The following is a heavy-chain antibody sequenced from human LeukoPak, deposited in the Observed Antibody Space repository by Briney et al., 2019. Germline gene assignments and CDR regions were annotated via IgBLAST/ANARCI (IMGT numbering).Heavy chain of an antibody. CDR3: VRLSSGYYGLIDH. D-gene: IGHD3-22*01. CDR2: IDSDGSKT. Sequence: GGSLRLSCVASGFTFSSHLMHWVRQVPGKGLVWVSRIDSDGSKTDYADSVKGRFTFSRDNARNTLYLQMNSLRAEDTAVYYCVRLSSGYYGLIDHWGQGTLVTVSS. CDR1: GFTFSSHL. J-gene: IGHJ4*02. V-gene: IGHV3-74*01.